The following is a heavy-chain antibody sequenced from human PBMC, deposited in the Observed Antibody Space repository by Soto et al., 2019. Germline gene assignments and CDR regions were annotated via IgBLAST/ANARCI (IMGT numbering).Heavy chain of an antibody. J-gene: IGHJ5*02. CDR3: ARTRYSSSSSWFDP. V-gene: IGHV3-30-3*01. Sequence: GGSLKLSCAASGFTFSSYAMHWVRQAPGKGLEWVAVISYDGSNKYYADSVKGRFTISRDNSKNTLYLQMNSLRAEDTAVYYCARTRYSSSSSWFDPWGQGTLVTVSS. D-gene: IGHD6-13*01. CDR1: GFTFSSYA. CDR2: ISYDGSNK.